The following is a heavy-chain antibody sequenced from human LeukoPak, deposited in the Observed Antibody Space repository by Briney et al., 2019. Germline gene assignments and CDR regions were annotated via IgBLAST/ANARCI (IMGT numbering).Heavy chain of an antibody. Sequence: GASVKVSCKASGYTFTSYGISWVRQAPGRGLEWMAWISTVGGDAIYTHQLHDRLTVTRDTSTSTVYMELRSLRSDDTAVYYCARDQILLLWFGELLFQGPYYYYGMDVWGQGTTVTVSS. CDR3: ARDQILLLWFGELLFQGPYYYYGMDV. J-gene: IGHJ6*02. D-gene: IGHD3-10*01. V-gene: IGHV1-18*01. CDR1: GYTFTSYG. CDR2: ISTVGGDA.